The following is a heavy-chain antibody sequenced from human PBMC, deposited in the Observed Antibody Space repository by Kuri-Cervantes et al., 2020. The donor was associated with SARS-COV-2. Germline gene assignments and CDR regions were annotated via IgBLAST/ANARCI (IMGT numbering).Heavy chain of an antibody. CDR1: ESSLSRYT. J-gene: IGHJ6*03. V-gene: IGHV3-21*01. Sequence: GGSLRLSCAASESSLSRYTMNRVRQAPGKALEWVSSISGSGSYIYYADSVKGRFTISKESGENSLYLHMNSLRGEDTAVYYCARGRFALATTRSYYYYMDVWGKGTTVTVSS. D-gene: IGHD5-12*01. CDR3: ARGRFALATTRSYYYYMDV. CDR2: ISGSGSYI.